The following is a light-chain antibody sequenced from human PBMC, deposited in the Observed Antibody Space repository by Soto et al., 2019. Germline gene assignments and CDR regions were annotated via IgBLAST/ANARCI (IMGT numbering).Light chain of an antibody. J-gene: IGLJ1*01. CDR1: SSDVGDYSY. Sequence: QSVLTQPASVSGSPGQSITISCTGASSDVGDYSYVSWYQHHPGQAPELLIYEVSNRPSGVSHRFSGSKSGNTASLTISGLQAEDEADYYCCSYAGTGVDYYVFGSGTKLTVL. V-gene: IGLV2-14*01. CDR3: CSYAGTGVDYYV. CDR2: EVS.